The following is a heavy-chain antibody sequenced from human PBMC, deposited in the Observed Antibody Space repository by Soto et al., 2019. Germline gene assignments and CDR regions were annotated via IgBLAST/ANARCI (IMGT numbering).Heavy chain of an antibody. CDR1: GYTFTSYA. CDR3: ARDRSSSWYANYYYYYGMDV. J-gene: IGHJ6*02. D-gene: IGHD6-13*01. V-gene: IGHV1-3*01. Sequence: QVQLVQSGAEVKKPGASVKVSCKASGYTFTSYAMHWVRQAPGQRLEWMGWINAGNGNTKYSQKFQGRVTITSDTSASTAYMELSSLRSEDTAVYYCARDRSSSWYANYYYYYGMDVWGQGTTVTVSS. CDR2: INAGNGNT.